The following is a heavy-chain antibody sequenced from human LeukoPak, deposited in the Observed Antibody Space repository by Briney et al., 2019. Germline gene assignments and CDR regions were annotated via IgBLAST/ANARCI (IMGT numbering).Heavy chain of an antibody. D-gene: IGHD5-12*01. CDR2: ISSSSSTI. Sequence: GGSLRLSCAASGFTFSSYSMNWVRQAPGKGLEWVSYISSSSSTIYYADSVKGRFTISRDNAKNSLYLQMNSLRAEDTAVYYCAREQERGYSGDYYYYGMDVWGQGTTVTVSS. CDR1: GFTFSSYS. J-gene: IGHJ6*02. V-gene: IGHV3-48*04. CDR3: AREQERGYSGDYYYYGMDV.